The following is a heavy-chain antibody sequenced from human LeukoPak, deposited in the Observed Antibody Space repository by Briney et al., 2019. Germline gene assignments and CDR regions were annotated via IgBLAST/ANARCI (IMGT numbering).Heavy chain of an antibody. V-gene: IGHV3-30*18. CDR2: ISYDGSNK. Sequence: GGSLRLSCVASGFTLGDYNMNWVRQAPGKGLEWVAVISYDGSNKYYADSVKGRFTISRDNSKNTLYLQMNSLRAEDTAVYYCAKDLGIGNEPLEPDAFDIWGQGTMVTVSS. D-gene: IGHD6-13*01. CDR3: AKDLGIGNEPLEPDAFDI. J-gene: IGHJ3*02. CDR1: GFTLGDYN.